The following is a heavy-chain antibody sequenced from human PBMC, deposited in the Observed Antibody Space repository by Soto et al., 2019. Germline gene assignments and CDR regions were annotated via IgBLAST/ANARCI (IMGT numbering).Heavy chain of an antibody. CDR3: ARHHLIAVAGIYYYYGMDV. CDR1: GYSFTSYW. J-gene: IGHJ6*02. Sequence: PGESLKISCKGSGYSFTSYWIGWVRQMPGKGLEWMGIIYPGDSDTRYSPSFQDQVTTSAGKSISTAYLQWSSLKASDTAMYYCARHHLIAVAGIYYYYGMDVWGQGTTVTVSS. V-gene: IGHV5-51*01. CDR2: IYPGDSDT. D-gene: IGHD6-19*01.